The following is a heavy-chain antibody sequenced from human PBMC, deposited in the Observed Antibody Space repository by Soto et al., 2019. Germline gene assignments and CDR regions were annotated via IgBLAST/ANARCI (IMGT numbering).Heavy chain of an antibody. J-gene: IGHJ4*02. Sequence: ASVKVSCKASGGTFSSYAISWVRQAPGQGLEWMGGIIPIFGTANYAQKFQGRVTITADESTSTAYMELSSLRSEDTAVYYCAGGYYDSSGYSSFDYWGQGTLVTVSS. CDR2: IIPIFGTA. D-gene: IGHD3-22*01. V-gene: IGHV1-69*13. CDR1: GGTFSSYA. CDR3: AGGYYDSSGYSSFDY.